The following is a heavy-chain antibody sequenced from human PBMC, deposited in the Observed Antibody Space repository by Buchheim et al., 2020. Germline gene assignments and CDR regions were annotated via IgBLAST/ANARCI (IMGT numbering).Heavy chain of an antibody. CDR2: IWYDGSNK. CDR3: ARQSHRYYYYGMDV. V-gene: IGHV3-33*01. Sequence: QVQLVESGGGVVQPGRSLRLSCAASGFTFSSYGMHWVRQAPGKGLEWVAVIWYDGSNKYYADSVKGRFTISRDNSKNTLYLQMNSLRAEDTAVYYCARQSHRYYYYGMDVWGQGTT. CDR1: GFTFSSYG. J-gene: IGHJ6*02. D-gene: IGHD1-14*01.